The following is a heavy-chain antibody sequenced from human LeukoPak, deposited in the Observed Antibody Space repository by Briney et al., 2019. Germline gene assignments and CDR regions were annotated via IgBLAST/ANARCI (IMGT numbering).Heavy chain of an antibody. V-gene: IGHV5-51*01. J-gene: IGHJ4*02. Sequence: GESLKISCQGSGYTFTNYYLGWVRQTPGKGLEWMGIISPGDSDARYSPSFQGQVTISADKSISTAYLRWSSLKASDTAMYYCARRDCSRTICNPYFFHYWGQGTLVTVSS. D-gene: IGHD2-2*01. CDR2: ISPGDSDA. CDR1: GYTFTNYY. CDR3: ARRDCSRTICNPYFFHY.